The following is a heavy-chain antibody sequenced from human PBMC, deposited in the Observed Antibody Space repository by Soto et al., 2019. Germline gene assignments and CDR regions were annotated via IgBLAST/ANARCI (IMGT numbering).Heavy chain of an antibody. CDR2: VSCDGSNK. CDR1: GFTFSTHA. CDR3: ARDQPGITTAGGGRIDH. J-gene: IGHJ4*02. D-gene: IGHD6-13*01. Sequence: QVQLVESGGGVVQPGRSLRLSCAASGFTFSTHAMHWVRQAPGKGLECVAIVSCDGSNKYYADSVKGRFTISRDNSKNTLYLQMSGLTPGDTAVYYCARDQPGITTAGGGRIDHWGQGTLVTVSS. V-gene: IGHV3-30-3*01.